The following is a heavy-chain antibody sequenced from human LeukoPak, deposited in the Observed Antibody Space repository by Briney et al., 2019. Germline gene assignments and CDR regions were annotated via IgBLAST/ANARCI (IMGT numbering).Heavy chain of an antibody. CDR2: INSDGSST. D-gene: IGHD3-10*01. V-gene: IGHV3-74*01. J-gene: IGHJ4*02. CDR3: ARGDLWFGELLAY. CDR1: GFTFSSYW. Sequence: PGGSLRLSCAASGFTFSSYWMDWVRQAPGKGLVWVSRINSDGSSTSYADSVKGRFTISRDNAKNTLYLQMNSLRAEDTAVYYCARGDLWFGELLAYWGQGTLVTVSS.